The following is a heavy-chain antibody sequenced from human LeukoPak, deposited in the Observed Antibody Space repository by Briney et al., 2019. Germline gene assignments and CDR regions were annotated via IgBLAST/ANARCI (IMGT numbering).Heavy chain of an antibody. D-gene: IGHD2-15*01. CDR1: GGSISSYY. J-gene: IGHJ4*02. V-gene: IGHV4-59*01. CDR2: IYYSGST. CDR3: ARIHRYCSGGACYVLDN. Sequence: SETLSLTCTVSGGSISSYYWSWIRQPPGKGLEWIGCIYYSGSTNYNPSFKSRITISVDTSRNQFSLQLSSVTAADTAVYYCARIHRYCSGGACYVLDNWGQGTLVAVSS.